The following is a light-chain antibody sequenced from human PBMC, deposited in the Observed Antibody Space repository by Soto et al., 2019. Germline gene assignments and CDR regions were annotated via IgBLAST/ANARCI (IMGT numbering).Light chain of an antibody. CDR3: QQYVSSPPWT. Sequence: EIVLTQSPGTLSLSPGETATLSCRASQSVNSRYFAWYQQKPGQAPRLLIYGASSRATGVPDRFSGSGSGTDFSLTISRLEPEDFAVYYCQQYVSSPPWTFGQGTKVDI. V-gene: IGKV3-20*01. CDR2: GAS. CDR1: QSVNSRY. J-gene: IGKJ1*01.